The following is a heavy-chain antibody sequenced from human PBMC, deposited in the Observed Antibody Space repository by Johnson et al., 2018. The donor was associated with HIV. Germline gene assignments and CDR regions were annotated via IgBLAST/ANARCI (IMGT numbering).Heavy chain of an antibody. CDR1: GFTFDDYG. V-gene: IGHV3-20*04. J-gene: IGHJ3*02. D-gene: IGHD1-26*01. Sequence: MLLVESGGGVVRPGESLRLSCAASGFTFDDYGMSWVRQAPGKGLEWVSGINWNGGSTGYADSVKGRFTISRDNAKNSLYLQMNSLRAEDTALSYCARDEGIEWELLPNAFDIWGQGTMVTVSS. CDR2: INWNGGST. CDR3: ARDEGIEWELLPNAFDI.